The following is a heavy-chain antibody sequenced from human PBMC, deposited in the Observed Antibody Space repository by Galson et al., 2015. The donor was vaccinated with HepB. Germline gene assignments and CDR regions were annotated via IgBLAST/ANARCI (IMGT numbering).Heavy chain of an antibody. J-gene: IGHJ4*02. Sequence: SVKVSCKASGYTFNTYGISWVRQAPGQGLEWMGWISGYNGNTNSAQKLQGRVSMTTDTSTSTAYMELSSLRSEDTAVYYCARERGLNKRTTVTIVFDYWGQGTLVTVSS. CDR2: ISGYNGNT. D-gene: IGHD4-17*01. V-gene: IGHV1-18*01. CDR1: GYTFNTYG. CDR3: ARERGLNKRTTVTIVFDY.